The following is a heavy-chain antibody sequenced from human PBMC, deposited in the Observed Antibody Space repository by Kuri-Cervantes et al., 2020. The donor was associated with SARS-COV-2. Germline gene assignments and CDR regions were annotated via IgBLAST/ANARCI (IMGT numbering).Heavy chain of an antibody. CDR1: GYSISRGYY. J-gene: IGHJ2*01. V-gene: IGHV4-38-2*01. D-gene: IGHD2-2*01. CDR3: ARALTVPSDCSSTSCPPGYFDL. Sequence: SETLSLTCAVSGYSISRGYYWGWIRQPPGKGLEWIGSVYYSGSTYYNPSFKSRVTISLDTSKNQLSLNLNSVTAADTAVYYCARALTVPSDCSSTSCPPGYFDLWGRGTLVTVSS. CDR2: VYYSGST.